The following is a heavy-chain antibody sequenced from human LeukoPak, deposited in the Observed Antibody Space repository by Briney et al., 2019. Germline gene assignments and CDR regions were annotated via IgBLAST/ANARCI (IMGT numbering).Heavy chain of an antibody. CDR2: IYTSGST. J-gene: IGHJ4*02. V-gene: IGHV4-61*02. CDR1: GGSISSGSYY. Sequence: SETLSLTCTVSGGSISSGSYYWSWIRQPAGKGLEWIGRIYTSGSTNYNPSLKSRVTISVDTSKNQFSLKLSSVTAADTAVYYCARGLGYYGSGSRLDYWGQGTLVTVSS. D-gene: IGHD3-10*01. CDR3: ARGLGYYGSGSRLDY.